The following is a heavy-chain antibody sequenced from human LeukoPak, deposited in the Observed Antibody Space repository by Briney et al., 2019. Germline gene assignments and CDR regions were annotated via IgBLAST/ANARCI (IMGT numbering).Heavy chain of an antibody. CDR3: ARRVKYGYSDH. Sequence: SETLSLTCTVSGGSTSGRYWTWIRQPPGKGLEGIGYIHYDGRTNYNPSFKSRVIISLDTSNNQFSLNLESVTAGDTAAYYCARRVKYGYSDHWGQGTLVTVSS. J-gene: IGHJ4*02. D-gene: IGHD3-22*01. V-gene: IGHV4-59*11. CDR2: IHYDGRT. CDR1: GGSTSGRY.